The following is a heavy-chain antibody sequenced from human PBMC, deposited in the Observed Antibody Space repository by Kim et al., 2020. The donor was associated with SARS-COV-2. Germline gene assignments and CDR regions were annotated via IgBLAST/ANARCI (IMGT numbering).Heavy chain of an antibody. CDR3: TRLSWGAGMIFHKEHREGRQGFDV. J-gene: IGHJ6*02. CDR1: GYNFRDFW. V-gene: IGHV5-51*01. D-gene: IGHD1-26*01. CDR2: IYPGDSDT. Sequence: GESLKISCQGSGYNFRDFWIVWVRQMPGKGLEVMGIIYPGDSDTRYTPSFRGQVTISADNSISTAYLRWSSLKASDSGTYFCTRLSWGAGMIFHKEHREGRQGFDVWGQGTTVTASS.